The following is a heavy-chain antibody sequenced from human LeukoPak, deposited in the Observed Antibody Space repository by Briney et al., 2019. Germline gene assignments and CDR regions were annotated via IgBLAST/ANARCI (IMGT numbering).Heavy chain of an antibody. CDR2: INPNSGGT. D-gene: IGHD6-13*01. V-gene: IGHV1-2*02. J-gene: IGHJ4*02. CDR3: AREIAAVGTGNFDF. CDR1: GSIFTRYL. Sequence: ASVSVSCKASGSIFTRYLIHGVRQAAGQGREWMGVINPNSGGTKYEQKLQGRVTMTRDTSINQAYKHGSGLKYDDTGVYYCAREIAAVGTGNFDFWGRGTLVSVS.